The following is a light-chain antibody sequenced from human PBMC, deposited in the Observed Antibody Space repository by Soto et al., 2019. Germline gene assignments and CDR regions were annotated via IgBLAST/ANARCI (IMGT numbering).Light chain of an antibody. CDR3: QQYGSTPWT. CDR2: GAS. Sequence: EIVLTQSPGNLSLSPGERATLSCRASQSVSGRYLAWYQQKPGQAPRPLIYGASSRASGIPDRFSGSGSGTDFTLTISRLEPEDFAVYYCQQYGSTPWTFGQGTKVEIK. CDR1: QSVSGRY. J-gene: IGKJ1*01. V-gene: IGKV3-20*01.